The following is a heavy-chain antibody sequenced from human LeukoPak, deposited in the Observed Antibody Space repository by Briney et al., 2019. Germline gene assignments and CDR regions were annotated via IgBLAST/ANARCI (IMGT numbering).Heavy chain of an antibody. CDR3: ARGITYYYDSTRFDY. V-gene: IGHV4-59*01. CDR1: GGSISSYY. D-gene: IGHD3-22*01. J-gene: IGHJ4*02. CDR2: IYYSGST. Sequence: SETLSLTCTVSGGSISSYYWSWIRQPPGGGVEWVGYIYYSGSTNYNPSLKSRVTISVDTSKNQFSLKLSSVTAADTAVYYCARGITYYYDSTRFDYWGQRTLVTVSS.